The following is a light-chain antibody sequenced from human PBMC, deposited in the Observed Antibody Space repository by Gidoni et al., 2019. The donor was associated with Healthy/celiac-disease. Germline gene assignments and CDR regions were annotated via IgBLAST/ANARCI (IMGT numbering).Light chain of an antibody. CDR3: CSYAGSSTWV. CDR1: SSDVGSYNL. V-gene: IGLV2-23*02. J-gene: IGLJ3*02. CDR2: EVS. Sequence: QSALTQPASVSGSPGQSITISCTGTSSDVGSYNLVSWYQQHPGKAPKLMIYEVSKPPSGVSNRFSGSKSGNTASLTISGLQAEDEVDYYCCSYAGSSTWVFGGGTKLTVL.